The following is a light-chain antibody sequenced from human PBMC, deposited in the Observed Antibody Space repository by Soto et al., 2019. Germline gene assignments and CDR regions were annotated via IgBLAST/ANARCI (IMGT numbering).Light chain of an antibody. CDR1: SGHSSYN. CDR2: LEGSGSY. V-gene: IGLV4-60*02. Sequence: QLVLTQSSSASASLGSSVKLTYTLSSGHSSYNIAWHQQQPGKAPRYLMKLEGSGSYNKGSGVPDRFSGSTSGADRYLTISNLQFEDEADYYCETWDSNTRVFGGGTKLTVL. J-gene: IGLJ3*02. CDR3: ETWDSNTRV.